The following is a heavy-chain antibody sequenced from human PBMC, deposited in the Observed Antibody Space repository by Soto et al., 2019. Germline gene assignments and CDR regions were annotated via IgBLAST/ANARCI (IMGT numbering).Heavy chain of an antibody. CDR2: IIPIFGTA. Sequence: QVQLVQSGAEVKKPGSSVKVSCKASGGTFSSYAIRWVRQAPGQGLEWMGGIIPIFGTANYAQKFQGRVTITADKATSTAYMELCSLRSEDTAVYYCARDSLWFGELFPSYYYGMDVWGQGTTVTVSS. CDR1: GGTFSSYA. V-gene: IGHV1-69*06. D-gene: IGHD3-10*01. CDR3: ARDSLWFGELFPSYYYGMDV. J-gene: IGHJ6*02.